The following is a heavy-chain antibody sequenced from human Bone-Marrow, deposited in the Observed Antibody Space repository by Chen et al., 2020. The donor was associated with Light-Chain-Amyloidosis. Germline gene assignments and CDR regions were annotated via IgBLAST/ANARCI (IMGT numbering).Heavy chain of an antibody. V-gene: IGHV3-74*01. CDR2: MPTDVTKT. CDR3: ARDRGRFSYNRGGLDS. J-gene: IGHJ4*02. Sequence: EVQLVESGGALVQPGGSLRPSCAAYGFTLNTYWMHWVRQPPGGGLVWVARMPTDVTKTVYADSVKGRFTVSRDDAKNTLYLEMNSLRVEDTGLYFCARDRGRFSYNRGGLDSWGQGTLVTVSS. D-gene: IGHD3-10*01. CDR1: GFTLNTYW.